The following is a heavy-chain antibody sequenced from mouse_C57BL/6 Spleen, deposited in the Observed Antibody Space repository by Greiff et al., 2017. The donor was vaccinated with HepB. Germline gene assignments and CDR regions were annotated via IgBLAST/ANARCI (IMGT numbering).Heavy chain of an antibody. Sequence: EVQLQQSGPELVKPGASVKIPCKASGYTFTDYNMDWVKQSHGKSLEWIGDINPNNGGTIYNQKFKGKATLTVDKSSSTAYMELRSLTSEDTAVYYCARYPRSSYAMDYWGQGTSVTVSS. CDR1: GYTFTDYN. V-gene: IGHV1-18*01. CDR3: ARYPRSSYAMDY. CDR2: INPNNGGT. D-gene: IGHD1-1*01. J-gene: IGHJ4*01.